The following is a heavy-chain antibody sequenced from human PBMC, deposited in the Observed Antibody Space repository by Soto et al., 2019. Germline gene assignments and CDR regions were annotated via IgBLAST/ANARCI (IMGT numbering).Heavy chain of an antibody. CDR3: AKAHSGSGSFDYCGRDV. V-gene: IGHV3-43*01. CDR1: GFTFEDYN. CDR2: ISWDGGTT. Sequence: EVHLVESGGVVVQPGGSLRLSCAASGFTFEDYNMHWVRQIPGKGLDWVSLISWDGGTTYYGDSVKGRFTISRDNSKNFLYLQMNSLRTEDTALYYCAKAHSGSGSFDYCGRDVWGEGTTVTVSS. J-gene: IGHJ6*04. D-gene: IGHD3-10*01.